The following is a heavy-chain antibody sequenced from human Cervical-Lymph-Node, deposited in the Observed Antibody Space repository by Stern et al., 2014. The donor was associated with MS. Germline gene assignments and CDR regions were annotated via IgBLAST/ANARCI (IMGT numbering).Heavy chain of an antibody. Sequence: QVQLVQSGAEVKKPAASVKGSCKASGYTFTSYYIHWVRQAPGQGLEWVGIINPNGGSTSYAQKFQGRVTMTRDTSTSTVYMELSSLRSEDTAVYYCAREKIGAAAIDYWGQGILVTVSS. CDR1: GYTFTSYY. CDR3: AREKIGAAAIDY. V-gene: IGHV1-46*01. D-gene: IGHD6-13*01. J-gene: IGHJ4*02. CDR2: INPNGGST.